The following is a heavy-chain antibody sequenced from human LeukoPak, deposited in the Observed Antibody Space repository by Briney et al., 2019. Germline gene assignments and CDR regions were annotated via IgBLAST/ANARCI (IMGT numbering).Heavy chain of an antibody. V-gene: IGHV4-34*01. J-gene: IGHJ4*02. Sequence: WIRQPPGKGLEWIGEINHSGSTNYNPSLKSRVTISVDTSKNQFSLKLSSVTAADTAVYYCARGQRRGIAFGYWGQGTLVTVSS. CDR3: ARGQRRGIAFGY. D-gene: IGHD3-10*01. CDR2: INHSGST.